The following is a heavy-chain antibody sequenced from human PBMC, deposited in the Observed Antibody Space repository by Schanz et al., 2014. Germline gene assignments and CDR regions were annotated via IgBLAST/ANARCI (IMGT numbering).Heavy chain of an antibody. CDR1: GITFGDYG. Sequence: EVQLVESGGGFVQPGRSLTISCVASGITFGDYGVHWVRQVPGKGLEWVSGVIWRSGTVDYADSVKGRFTISRDLAKNSLYLQMNSLRVEDTALYHCVRDLKPGGADVWDRGTTVTVSS. J-gene: IGHJ6*02. V-gene: IGHV3-9*01. D-gene: IGHD3-16*01. CDR2: VIWRSGTV. CDR3: VRDLKPGGADV.